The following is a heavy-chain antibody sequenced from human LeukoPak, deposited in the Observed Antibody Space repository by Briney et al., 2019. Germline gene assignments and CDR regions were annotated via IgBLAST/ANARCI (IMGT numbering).Heavy chain of an antibody. V-gene: IGHV3-20*04. CDR1: GFTFDDYA. Sequence: PGGSLRLSCAAAGFTFDDYAMSWVRQAPGKGLEWVSGINWNGGSTGYTDSVKGRFTISRDNAKNSLYLQMNSLRAEDTALYYCARESGGAAFDYWGQGTLVPVSS. D-gene: IGHD1-26*01. J-gene: IGHJ4*02. CDR2: INWNGGST. CDR3: ARESGGAAFDY.